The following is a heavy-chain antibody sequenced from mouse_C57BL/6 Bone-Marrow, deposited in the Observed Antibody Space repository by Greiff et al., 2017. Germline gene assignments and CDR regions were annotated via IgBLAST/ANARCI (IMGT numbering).Heavy chain of an antibody. CDR1: GYTFTSYW. J-gene: IGHJ2*01. CDR3: ARSGPLGRSCDY. D-gene: IGHD4-1*01. Sequence: QVQLQQPGAELVKPGASVKMSCKASGYTFTSYWITWVKQRPGQGLEWIGDIYPTSGRTNYNEKFKSKAILTVDTSSITAYMQLSSLTSEDSAVFYCARSGPLGRSCDYWGQGTTLTVSS. CDR2: IYPTSGRT. V-gene: IGHV1-55*01.